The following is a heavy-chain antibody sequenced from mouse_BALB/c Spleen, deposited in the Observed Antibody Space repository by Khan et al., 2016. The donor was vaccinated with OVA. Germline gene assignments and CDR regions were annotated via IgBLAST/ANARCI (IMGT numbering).Heavy chain of an antibody. CDR2: IWGDGSI. V-gene: IGHV2-3*01. Sequence: QVQLKESGPGLVAPSQSLSITCTVSGFSLTSNGVSWVRQPPGKGLEGLGVIWGDGSINYHSGLKSRLSLSKDNSKSQVFLKLNSLQTDDTATYYCANLRVFYFDYWGQGTILTVSS. CDR3: ANLRVFYFDY. CDR1: GFSLTSNG. J-gene: IGHJ2*01.